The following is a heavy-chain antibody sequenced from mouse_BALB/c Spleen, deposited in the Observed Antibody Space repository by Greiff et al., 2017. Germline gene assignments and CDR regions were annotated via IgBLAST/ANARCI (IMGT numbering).Heavy chain of an antibody. CDR1: GYAFTSYN. Sequence: EVKLQQSGPELVKPGASVKVSCKASGYAFTSYNMYWVKQSHGKSLEWIGYIDPYNGGTSYNQKFKGKATLTVDKSSSTAYMHLNSLTSEDTAVYYCASYYGYGGAWFAYWGQGTLVTVSA. CDR3: ASYYGYGGAWFAY. D-gene: IGHD2-2*01. CDR2: IDPYNGGT. J-gene: IGHJ3*01. V-gene: IGHV1S135*01.